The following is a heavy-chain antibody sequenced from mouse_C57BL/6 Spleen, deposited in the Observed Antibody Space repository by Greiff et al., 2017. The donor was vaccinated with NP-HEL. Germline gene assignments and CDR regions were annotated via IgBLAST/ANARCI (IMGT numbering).Heavy chain of an antibody. D-gene: IGHD3-2*02. V-gene: IGHV1-18*01. CDR3: GRATSGCAWLAY. CDR2: INLNNGGN. J-gene: IGHJ3*01. CDR1: GYTFTDYN. Sequence: EVQLQQSGPELVKPGASVKIPCKASGYTFTDYNMDWVKQSQGKSLEWMGDINLNNGGNIYNQKFKGKATLTVDKSSSTAYMEFRSLTSEHTAVYYYGRATSGCAWLAYWGQGTLVTVAA.